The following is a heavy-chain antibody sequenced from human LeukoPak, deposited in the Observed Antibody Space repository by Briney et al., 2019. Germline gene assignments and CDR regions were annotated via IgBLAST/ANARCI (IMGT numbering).Heavy chain of an antibody. CDR1: GGSFSGYY. Sequence: SETLSLTCAVYGGSFSGYYWSWIRQPPGKGLEWIGEINHSGSTNYNPSLKSRVTISVDTSKNQFSLKLSSVTAADAAVYYCAREPKWPVRPYGMDVWGQGTTVTVSS. V-gene: IGHV4-34*01. CDR2: INHSGST. CDR3: AREPKWPVRPYGMDV. J-gene: IGHJ6*02. D-gene: IGHD6-19*01.